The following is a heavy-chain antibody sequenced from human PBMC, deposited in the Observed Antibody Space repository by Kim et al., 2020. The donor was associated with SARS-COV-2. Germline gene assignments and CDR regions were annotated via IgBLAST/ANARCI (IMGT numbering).Heavy chain of an antibody. CDR2: ISYDGIIE. Sequence: GGSLRLSCAASGFTLSNYPMHWIRQSPVKGLEWVAVISYDGIIEKYADSVRGRFSISRDVSKYTLYLQMDSLRLEDTAVYYCARDLIRGAPDFFDFWGQGVLVTVSS. J-gene: IGHJ4*01. CDR1: GFTLSNYP. V-gene: IGHV3-30*04. D-gene: IGHD3-10*01. CDR3: ARDLIRGAPDFFDF.